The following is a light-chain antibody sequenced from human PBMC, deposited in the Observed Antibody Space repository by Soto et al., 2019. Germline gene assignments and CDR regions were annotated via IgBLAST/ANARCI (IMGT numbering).Light chain of an antibody. V-gene: IGKV3-20*01. J-gene: IGKJ1*01. CDR1: QTVSSNY. CDR3: QQDFKSPWT. Sequence: EIALTQSPGTLSLSPGERATLSCGASQTVSSNYLAWYQQKPGQAPRLLIYGASSRATGILDSFSGSGSGTDFVLTISRLEPEDFAVYYCQQDFKSPWTFGQGTKVEIK. CDR2: GAS.